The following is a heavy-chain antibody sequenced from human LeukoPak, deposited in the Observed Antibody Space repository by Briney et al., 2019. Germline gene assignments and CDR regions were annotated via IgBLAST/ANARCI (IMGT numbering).Heavy chain of an antibody. CDR1: GGSISSGDYY. CDR3: ARASSSGWFWYFDL. J-gene: IGHJ2*01. D-gene: IGHD6-19*01. Sequence: SETLSLTCTVSGGSISSGDYYWSWIRQPPGKGLEWIGYIYYSGSTNYNPSLKSRVTISVDTSKNQFSLKLSSVTAADTAVYYCARASSSGWFWYFDLWGRGTLVTVSS. CDR2: IYYSGST. V-gene: IGHV4-61*08.